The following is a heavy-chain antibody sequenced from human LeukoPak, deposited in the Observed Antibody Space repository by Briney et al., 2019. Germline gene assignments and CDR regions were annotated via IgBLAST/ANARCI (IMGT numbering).Heavy chain of an antibody. D-gene: IGHD3-10*01. CDR3: ARVGYYYGSGSYYLTGGDAFDI. Sequence: ASVKVSYKASGYTFTGYYMHWVRQAPGQGLEWMGWINPNSGGTNYAQKFQGRVTMTRDTSISTAYMELSRLRFDDTAVYYCARVGYYYGSGSYYLTGGDAFDIWGQGTMVTVSS. CDR2: INPNSGGT. CDR1: GYTFTGYY. V-gene: IGHV1-2*02. J-gene: IGHJ3*02.